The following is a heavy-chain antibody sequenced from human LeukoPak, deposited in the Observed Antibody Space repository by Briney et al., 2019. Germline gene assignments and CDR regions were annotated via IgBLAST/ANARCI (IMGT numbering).Heavy chain of an antibody. Sequence: ASVKVSRKASGYTFTSYGISWVRQAPGQGLEWMGWISAYNGNTNYAQKLQGRVTMTTDTSTSTAYMELRSLRSDDTAVYYCAPALHYGDYDYWGQGTLVTVSS. CDR2: ISAYNGNT. J-gene: IGHJ4*02. CDR3: APALHYGDYDY. D-gene: IGHD4-17*01. V-gene: IGHV1-18*01. CDR1: GYTFTSYG.